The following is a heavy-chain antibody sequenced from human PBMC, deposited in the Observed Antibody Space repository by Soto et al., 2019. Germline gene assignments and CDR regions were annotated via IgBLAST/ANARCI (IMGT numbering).Heavy chain of an antibody. CDR1: GYTFTSYG. J-gene: IGHJ4*02. CDR3: ARELPPQDY. V-gene: IGHV1-18*01. CDR2: IRPYNGNT. Sequence: QVQLVQSGAEVKKPGASVKVSCKASGYTFTSYGISWVRQAPGQGLEWMGWIRPYNGNTNYAQKLRGRVTMTTDTSTSTADMELRSRRSDAPAVYYCARELPPQDYWGQGALVTVSS.